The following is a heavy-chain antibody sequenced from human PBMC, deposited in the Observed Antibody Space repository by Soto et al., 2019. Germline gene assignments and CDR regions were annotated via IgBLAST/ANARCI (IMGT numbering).Heavy chain of an antibody. Sequence: GGSRRSPCSPSGLDSGSIGIHGGRRPQGKGLEYVSAISSDGGSTYYADSVKGRFTISRDNSKNTLFLQMNSLRSEDTAVYYCATDSSSGSYFEIDYWGQGTLVTVSS. CDR2: ISSDGGST. CDR1: GLDSGSIG. D-gene: IGHD1-26*01. V-gene: IGHV3-64D*06. CDR3: ATDSSSGSYFEIDY. J-gene: IGHJ4*02.